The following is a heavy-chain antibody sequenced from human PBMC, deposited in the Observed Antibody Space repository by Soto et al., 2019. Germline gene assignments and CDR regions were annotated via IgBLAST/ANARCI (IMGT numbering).Heavy chain of an antibody. CDR2: INPNSGDT. V-gene: IGHV1-2*02. D-gene: IGHD1-26*01. CDR1: GYTFTGYY. CDR3: AKGGAIVAAGTRVYLYNAMDV. J-gene: IGHJ6*02. Sequence: ASVKVSCKASGYTFTGYYVHWVRQAPGQGLEWMGWINPNSGDTYLAQRFQGRVTMNRDTSIGTAYMELRGLTSDDTAEYYCAKGGAIVAAGTRVYLYNAMDVWGQGTTVTVSS.